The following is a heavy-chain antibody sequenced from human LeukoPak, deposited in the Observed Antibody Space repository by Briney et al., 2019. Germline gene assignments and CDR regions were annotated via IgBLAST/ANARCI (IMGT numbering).Heavy chain of an antibody. V-gene: IGHV3-7*01. CDR2: IKQDGSEK. J-gene: IGHJ4*02. CDR3: ARDTGGGYSCYDC. Sequence: GGSLRLSCAASGFTFSSYWMTWIRQAPGKGLEWVANIKQDGSEKYYVDSVKGRFTISRDNAKNSLYLQMNSLRAEDTAVYYRARDTGGGYSCYDCWGQGTLVTVSS. CDR1: GFTFSSYW. D-gene: IGHD5-18*01.